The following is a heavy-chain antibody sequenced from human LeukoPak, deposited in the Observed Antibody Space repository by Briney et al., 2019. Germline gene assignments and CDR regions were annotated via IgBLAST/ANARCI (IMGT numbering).Heavy chain of an antibody. D-gene: IGHD6-6*01. V-gene: IGHV1-24*01. CDR2: FDPEDGET. CDR3: ATEYSSSSEYYYYYMDV. Sequence: ASVKVSCKVSGYTLTELSMHWVRQAPGKGLEWMGGFDPEDGETIYAQKFQGRVTITADESTSTAYMELSSLRSKDTAVYYCATEYSSSSEYYYYYMDVWGKGTTVTVSS. CDR1: GYTLTELS. J-gene: IGHJ6*03.